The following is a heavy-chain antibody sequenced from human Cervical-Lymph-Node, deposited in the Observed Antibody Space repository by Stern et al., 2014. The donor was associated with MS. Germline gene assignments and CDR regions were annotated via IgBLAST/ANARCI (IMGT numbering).Heavy chain of an antibody. CDR3: AGRYPYYYYGMDV. D-gene: IGHD2-2*02. J-gene: IGHJ6*02. V-gene: IGHV4-34*01. CDR1: GGSFRGYY. CDR2: INHSGST. Sequence: QVQLQQWGAGLLKPSETLSLTCAVYGGSFRGYYWSWIRQSPGQGLEWIGEINHSGSTNYNPSLKSRVTISVDTSKTQFSLKLSSVTAADTAVYYCAGRYPYYYYGMDVWGQGTTVTVSS.